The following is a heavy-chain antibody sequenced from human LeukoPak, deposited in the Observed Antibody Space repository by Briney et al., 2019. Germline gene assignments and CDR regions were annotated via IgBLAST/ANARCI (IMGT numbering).Heavy chain of an antibody. Sequence: SETLSLTCTVSGGCISSYYWSWIRQLPGKGLEWIGYIYYSGSTNYNPSLKSRVTISVDTSKNQFSLKLSSVTAADTAVYYCARDLSSGGPFDYWGQGTLVTVSS. D-gene: IGHD6-19*01. CDR2: IYYSGST. CDR1: GGCISSYY. CDR3: ARDLSSGGPFDY. V-gene: IGHV4-59*01. J-gene: IGHJ4*02.